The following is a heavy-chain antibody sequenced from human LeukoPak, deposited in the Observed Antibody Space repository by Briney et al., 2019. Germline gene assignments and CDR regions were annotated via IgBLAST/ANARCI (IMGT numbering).Heavy chain of an antibody. V-gene: IGHV3-48*04. Sequence: PGGSLRLSCAASGFTFSSYSMNWVRQAPGKGLEWVSYISSSSSTIYYADSVKGRFTISRDNAKNSLYLQMNSLRAEDTALYYCARDREEYSYGFSAFNYWGQGTLVTVSS. J-gene: IGHJ4*02. CDR2: ISSSSSTI. CDR1: GFTFSSYS. CDR3: ARDREEYSYGFSAFNY. D-gene: IGHD5-18*01.